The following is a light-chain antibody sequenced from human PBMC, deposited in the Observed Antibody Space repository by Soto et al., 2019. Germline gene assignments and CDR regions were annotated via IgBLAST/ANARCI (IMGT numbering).Light chain of an antibody. Sequence: QSALTQPASVSGSPGQSITISCTGTSSDVGAYNYVSWYQQHPGKAPKLMIYDVSSRPSGVSDRFSGSKSGNTASLTISGLQAEDEADYYCSSYTTSRTLIFGGGTKLTVL. J-gene: IGLJ2*01. CDR1: SSDVGAYNY. V-gene: IGLV2-14*01. CDR2: DVS. CDR3: SSYTTSRTLI.